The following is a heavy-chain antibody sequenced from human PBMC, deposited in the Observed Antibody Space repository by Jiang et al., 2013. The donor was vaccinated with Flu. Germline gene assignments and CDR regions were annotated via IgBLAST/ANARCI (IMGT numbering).Heavy chain of an antibody. CDR3: AGLYYDFWSDYYADPFDV. D-gene: IGHD3-3*01. Sequence: GLVKPSETLSLTCSVFGGSFFSYYWSWVRQPPGKGLEWIGYTSFSGTTNYNPSLKSRVTVSLDTSKNQFSMSLSSVTAADTAVYYCAGLYYDFWSDYYADPFDVWGQGTMVAVSS. V-gene: IGHV4-59*08. J-gene: IGHJ3*01. CDR2: TSFSGTT. CDR1: GGSFFSYY.